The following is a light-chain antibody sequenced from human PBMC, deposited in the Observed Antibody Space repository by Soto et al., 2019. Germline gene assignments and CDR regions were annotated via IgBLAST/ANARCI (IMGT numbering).Light chain of an antibody. J-gene: IGKJ1*01. CDR3: QQYNNWPLT. CDR2: GAS. V-gene: IGKV3-15*01. CDR1: QSVSIH. Sequence: EILMTQSPPTLSVSPGERATLSCRASQSVSIHLAWYQQKLGQAPRVLIYGASTRATGIPARFSGSGSGTDFTLTISSLQSEDFAVYYCQQYNNWPLTFGQGTQVEIK.